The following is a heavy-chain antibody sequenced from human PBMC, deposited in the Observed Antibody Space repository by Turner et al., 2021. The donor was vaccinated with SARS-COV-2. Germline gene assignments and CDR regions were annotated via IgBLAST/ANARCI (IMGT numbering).Heavy chain of an antibody. CDR2: IYYSGST. CDR1: GGSISSSSYY. D-gene: IGHD3-10*01. CDR3: APSPITMVRGVITFGWFDP. J-gene: IGHJ5*02. V-gene: IGHV4-39*01. Sequence: QLQLQESGPGLVKPSETLSLTCTVSGGSISSSSYYWGWIRQPPGKGLEWIGSIYYSGSTYYNPSLKSRVTISVDTSQNQFSLKLSSVTAADTAVYYCAPSPITMVRGVITFGWFDPWGQGTLVTVSS.